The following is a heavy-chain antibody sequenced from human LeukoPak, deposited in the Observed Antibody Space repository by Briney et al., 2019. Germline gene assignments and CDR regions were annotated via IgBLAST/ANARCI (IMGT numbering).Heavy chain of an antibody. CDR2: ITHSGST. CDR1: VGCFCGYY. J-gene: IGHJ6*03. CDR3: ARGRPGPRVPAAMLVDGYSNYYYYYYMDG. D-gene: IGHD2-2*01. Sequence: PFETLSLTCAVYVGCFCGYYWSWIRQPPGKGLGCIGEITHSGSTNYNTSLKSRVTISVDTSKNQCSLKLSSVTAADTAVYYCARGRPGPRVPAAMLVDGYSNYYYYYYMDGWGKGTTVTVSS. V-gene: IGHV4-34*01.